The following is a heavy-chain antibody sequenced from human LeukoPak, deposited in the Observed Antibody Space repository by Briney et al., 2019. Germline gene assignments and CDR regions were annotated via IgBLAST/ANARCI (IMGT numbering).Heavy chain of an antibody. CDR1: GYTFTGYY. CDR3: ARGDTAMAYYYYYYMDV. Sequence: GASVKVSCKASGYTFTGYYMHWVRQAPGQGLEWMGWINPNSGGTNYAQKFQGRVTMTRDTSISTAYKELSRLRSDDTAVYYCARGDTAMAYYYYYYMDVWGKGTTVTVSS. D-gene: IGHD5-18*01. V-gene: IGHV1-2*02. J-gene: IGHJ6*03. CDR2: INPNSGGT.